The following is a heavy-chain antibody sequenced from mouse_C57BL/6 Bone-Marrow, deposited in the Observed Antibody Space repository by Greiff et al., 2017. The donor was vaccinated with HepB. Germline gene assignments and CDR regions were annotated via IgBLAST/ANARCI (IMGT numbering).Heavy chain of an antibody. J-gene: IGHJ3*01. CDR1: GYTFTSYW. Sequence: QVQLQQPGAELVKPGASVKMSCKASGYTFTSYWITWVKQRPGQGLEWIGDIYPGSGSTNYNEKFKSKATLTVDTSSSTAYMQLSSLTSEDSAVYYCARSHYYYGSPWFAYWGQGTLATVSA. CDR2: IYPGSGST. V-gene: IGHV1-55*01. D-gene: IGHD1-1*01. CDR3: ARSHYYYGSPWFAY.